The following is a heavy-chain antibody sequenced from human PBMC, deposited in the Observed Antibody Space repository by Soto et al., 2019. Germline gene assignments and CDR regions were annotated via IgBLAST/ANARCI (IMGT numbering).Heavy chain of an antibody. J-gene: IGHJ6*02. V-gene: IGHV3-30-3*01. CDR1: GFTFSSYA. CDR2: ISYDGSNK. Sequence: GGSLRLSCAASGFTFSSYAMHWVRQAPGKGLEWVAVISYDGSNKYYADSVKGRFTISRDNSKNTLYLQMDSLRAEDTAVYYCARDRGSSWSDYYYYGMDVWGQGTTVTVSS. D-gene: IGHD6-13*01. CDR3: ARDRGSSWSDYYYYGMDV.